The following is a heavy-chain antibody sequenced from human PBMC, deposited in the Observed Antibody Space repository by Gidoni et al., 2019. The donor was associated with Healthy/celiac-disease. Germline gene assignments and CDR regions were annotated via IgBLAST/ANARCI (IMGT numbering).Heavy chain of an antibody. CDR2: ISYDGSNK. V-gene: IGHV3-30-3*01. CDR3: ARDLGYSYSYGMDV. J-gene: IGHJ6*02. Sequence: QVQLVESGGGVVQPGRSLRLSCADSGFPFSSYAMHWVRQAPGKGLEWVAVISYDGSNKYYADSVKGRFTISRDNSKNTLYLQMNSLRAEDTAVYYCARDLGYSYSYGMDVWGQGTTVTVSS. CDR1: GFPFSSYA. D-gene: IGHD5-18*01.